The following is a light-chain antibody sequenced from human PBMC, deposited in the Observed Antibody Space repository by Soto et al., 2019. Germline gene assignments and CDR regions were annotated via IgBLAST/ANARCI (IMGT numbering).Light chain of an antibody. CDR2: SAS. J-gene: IGKJ2*01. V-gene: IGKV1-27*01. CDR3: HKYNSAPFT. Sequence: DVQMTQSPSSLSASVGDRVTITCRASEDISNFLAWYQQKPGKVPKVLVFSASTLQSGVPSRFSGSGSGTDFTLTISRLQPEDVATYYCHKYNSAPFTFGQGTKLELK. CDR1: EDISNF.